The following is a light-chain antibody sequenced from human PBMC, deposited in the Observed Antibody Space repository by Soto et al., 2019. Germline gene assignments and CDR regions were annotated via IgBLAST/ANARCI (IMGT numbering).Light chain of an antibody. Sequence: DIQMTQSPSSLSASVGDRVTITCRASQSVSSYLNWYQQKPGKAPKLLISTASNLQSGVPSRFSGSGSGTDFTLTISSLQPEDFATYYCQQSSSTPRRTFGRGTKVEIK. CDR1: QSVSSY. CDR3: QQSSSTPRRT. CDR2: TAS. V-gene: IGKV1-39*01. J-gene: IGKJ1*01.